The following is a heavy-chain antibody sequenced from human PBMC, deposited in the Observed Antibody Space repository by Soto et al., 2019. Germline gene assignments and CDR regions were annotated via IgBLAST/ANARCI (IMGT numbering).Heavy chain of an antibody. CDR1: GYSFTSYD. Sequence: QVQLVQSGPEVKKPGASVKVSCKASGYSFTSYDVSWVRQAPGQGLEWMGWISANSGNTDYAQKFRGRVTMTTETSTSTAYMDLRSLRSDDTAVYYCVRDPQRNDYWGQGTLVTVSS. CDR3: VRDPQRNDY. CDR2: ISANSGNT. D-gene: IGHD6-25*01. J-gene: IGHJ4*02. V-gene: IGHV1-18*04.